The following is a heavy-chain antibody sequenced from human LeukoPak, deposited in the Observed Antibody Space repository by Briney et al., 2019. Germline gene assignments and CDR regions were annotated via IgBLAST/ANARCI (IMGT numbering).Heavy chain of an antibody. Sequence: PSETLSLTCTVSGASLSSYYWSWIRQPPGQGLENIGFLSYSGSTTYNPSLTSRATISVDTSKNQISLKLSSVTAADTAVYYCASLSGYRSAYWGQGTLVTVSS. CDR3: ASLSGYRSAY. V-gene: IGHV4-59*08. J-gene: IGHJ4*02. CDR1: GASLSSYY. D-gene: IGHD6-19*01. CDR2: LSYSGST.